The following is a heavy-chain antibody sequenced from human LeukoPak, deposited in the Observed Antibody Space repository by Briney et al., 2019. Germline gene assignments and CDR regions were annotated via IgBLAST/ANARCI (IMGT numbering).Heavy chain of an antibody. CDR2: INHSGST. CDR3: ASYQLLYLFDY. CDR1: GGSFSGYY. J-gene: IGHJ4*02. V-gene: IGHV4-34*01. Sequence: SETLSLTCAVYGGSFSGYYWSWLRQPPGKGLEWIGEINHSGSTYYNPSLKSRVTISVDTSKNQFSLKLSSVTAADTAVYYCASYQLLYLFDYWGQGTLVTVSS. D-gene: IGHD2-2*01.